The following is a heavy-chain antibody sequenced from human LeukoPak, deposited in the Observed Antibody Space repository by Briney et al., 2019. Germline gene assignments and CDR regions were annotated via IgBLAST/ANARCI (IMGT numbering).Heavy chain of an antibody. V-gene: IGHV3-23*01. CDR1: GFAFSSYA. CDR3: AKGGVVHAFDI. Sequence: PGGSLRLSCAASGFAFSSYAVSWVRQAPGKGLEWVSAINGNGGSTYYADSVKGRFTVSRDNSKNTLYLQMNSLRAEDTAVYYCAKGGVVHAFDIWGQGTMVTVSS. CDR2: INGNGGST. D-gene: IGHD2-15*01. J-gene: IGHJ3*02.